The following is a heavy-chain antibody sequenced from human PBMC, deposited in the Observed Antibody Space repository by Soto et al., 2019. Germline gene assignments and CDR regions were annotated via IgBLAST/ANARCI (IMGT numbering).Heavy chain of an antibody. CDR1: GFTFSSYS. D-gene: IGHD3-10*01. CDR3: ARDWRILWFGELGSYYYYGMDV. Sequence: GGSLRLSCAASGFTFSSYSMNWVRQAPGKGLEWVSYISSSSSTIYYADSVRGRFTISRDNAKNSLYLQMNSLRDEDTAVYYCARDWRILWFGELGSYYYYGMDVWGQGTTVTVSS. J-gene: IGHJ6*02. V-gene: IGHV3-48*02. CDR2: ISSSSSTI.